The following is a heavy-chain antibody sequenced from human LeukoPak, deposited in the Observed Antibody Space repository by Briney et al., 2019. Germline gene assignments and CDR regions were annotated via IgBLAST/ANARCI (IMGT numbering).Heavy chain of an antibody. Sequence: GGSLRLSCTTSGFFFGAYAMSWFRQAPGKGLEWVGFIRSKTYGGAIEYAASVKGRFTISRDDSKGIAYLQMNSLKTEDTAVYYCARDQLGGGPDDYYYYYMDVWGKGTTVTVSS. CDR2: IRSKTYGGAI. CDR3: ARDQLGGGPDDYYYYYMDV. D-gene: IGHD4-23*01. CDR1: GFFFGAYA. V-gene: IGHV3-49*03. J-gene: IGHJ6*03.